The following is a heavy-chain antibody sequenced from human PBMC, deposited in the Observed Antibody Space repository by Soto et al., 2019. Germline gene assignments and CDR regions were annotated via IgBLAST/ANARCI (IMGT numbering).Heavy chain of an antibody. D-gene: IGHD2-8*01. CDR3: ARGKIEATNGVNGVDP. V-gene: IGHV1-69*01. Sequence: QVQLVQSGAEVKKPGSSVKVSCKASGGTFSSYAISWVRQAPGQGLEWMGGIIPIFGTANYAQKFQGSVTSTADESTSTADRERSSLRAEDTAVYYCARGKIEATNGVNGVDPGGQGTLVTVAS. J-gene: IGHJ5*02. CDR2: IIPIFGTA. CDR1: GGTFSSYA.